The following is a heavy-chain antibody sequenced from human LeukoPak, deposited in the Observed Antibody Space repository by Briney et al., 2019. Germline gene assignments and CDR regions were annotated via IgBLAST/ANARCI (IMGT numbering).Heavy chain of an antibody. J-gene: IGHJ4*02. Sequence: AGRSLRLSCAASGFTFDDYTMHWVRQAPGKGLEWVSGITWNSGSIGYADSVRGRFTISRDNAKNSLYLEMNSLRAEDKALYYCAKEDHFASWGQGTLVTVSS. CDR1: GFTFDDYT. V-gene: IGHV3-9*01. CDR2: ITWNSGSI. CDR3: AKEDHFAS.